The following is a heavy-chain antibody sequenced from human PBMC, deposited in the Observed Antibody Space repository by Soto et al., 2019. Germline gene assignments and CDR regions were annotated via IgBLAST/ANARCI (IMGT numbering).Heavy chain of an antibody. V-gene: IGHV3-15*01. J-gene: IGHJ4*02. D-gene: IGHD1-1*01. CDR2: IKSKSDGGTR. CDR1: GFIFSSAW. Sequence: EVQVVESGGDLVKPGGSLRLSCATSGFIFSSAWMSWVRQAPGKGLEWVGRIKSKSDGGTRDYAAPVNGRFNISRDDSKNMVYLQMYSLTAEDTAVYYCVEGWNDFWGQGTLVTVSS. CDR3: VEGWNDF.